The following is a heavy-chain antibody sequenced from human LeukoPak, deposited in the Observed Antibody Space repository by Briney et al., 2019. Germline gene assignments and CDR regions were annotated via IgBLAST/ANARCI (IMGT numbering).Heavy chain of an antibody. V-gene: IGHV4-34*01. CDR3: ASPYVVVGSSGSPDAFDI. CDR1: GGSFSGYY. Sequence: SETLSLTCAVYGGSFSGYYWSWIRQPPGKGLEWIGEINHSGSTNYNPSLKSRVTISVDTSKNQFSLKLSSVPAADTAVYYCASPYVVVGSSGSPDAFDIWGQGTRVTVSS. D-gene: IGHD2-2*01. J-gene: IGHJ3*02. CDR2: INHSGST.